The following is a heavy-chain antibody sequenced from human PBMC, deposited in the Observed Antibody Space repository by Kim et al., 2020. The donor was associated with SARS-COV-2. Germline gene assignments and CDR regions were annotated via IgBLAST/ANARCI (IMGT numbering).Heavy chain of an antibody. CDR3: ANSRLRWQWGYGMDV. V-gene: IGHV4-59*08. D-gene: IGHD4-17*01. Sequence: SETLSLTCTVSGGSISSYYWSWIRQPPGKGLEWIGYIYYSGSTNYNPYLKSRVTISVDTSKNQFSLKLSSVTAADTAVSYCANSRLRWQWGYGMDVWGQG. CDR1: GGSISSYY. J-gene: IGHJ6*02. CDR2: IYYSGST.